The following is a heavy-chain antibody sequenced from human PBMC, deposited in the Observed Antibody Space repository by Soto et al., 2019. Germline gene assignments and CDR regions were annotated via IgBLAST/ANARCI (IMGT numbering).Heavy chain of an antibody. CDR3: ARDGPHISIFGYGDY. D-gene: IGHD3-3*01. V-gene: IGHV3-74*03. CDR2: INTDGSVA. Sequence: GVPMRHPCAASGLTFISYCMHRIRKTPGKGLVWVSRINTDGSVAMYADSVKGRFTISRDNFKNTLYLQMSSLRADDTAVYYCARDGPHISIFGYGDYCGQGNLGTGPS. CDR1: GLTFISYC. J-gene: IGHJ4*02.